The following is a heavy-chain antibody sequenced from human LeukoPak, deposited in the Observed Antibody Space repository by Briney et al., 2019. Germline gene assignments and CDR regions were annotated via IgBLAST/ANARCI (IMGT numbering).Heavy chain of an antibody. D-gene: IGHD4/OR15-4a*01. CDR2: IYYTGST. CDR3: RGGALTFDY. V-gene: IGHV4-30-4*01. J-gene: IGHJ4*02. CDR1: GGSIGSGDYY. Sequence: SETLSLTCTVSGGSIGSGDYYWSWIRQSPGKGLEWIGYIYYTGSTYYNPSPKSRVTISVDTSKDQFSLKLSSVTAADTAVYYCRGGALTFDYWGQGTLVTVSS.